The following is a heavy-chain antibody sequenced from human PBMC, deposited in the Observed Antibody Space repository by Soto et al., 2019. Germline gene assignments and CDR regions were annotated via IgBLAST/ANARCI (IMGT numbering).Heavy chain of an antibody. Sequence: QLQLQESGPGLVKPSETLSLTCTVSGGSISSSSYYWGWIRQPPGKGLEWIGSIYYSGSTYYNPSLKSRVTISVDTSKNQFSLKLSSVTAADTAVYYCASSSRGNCTNGVCYTFDWYFDLWGRGTLVTVSS. J-gene: IGHJ2*01. CDR2: IYYSGST. CDR3: ASSSRGNCTNGVCYTFDWYFDL. CDR1: GGSISSSSYY. V-gene: IGHV4-39*01. D-gene: IGHD2-8*01.